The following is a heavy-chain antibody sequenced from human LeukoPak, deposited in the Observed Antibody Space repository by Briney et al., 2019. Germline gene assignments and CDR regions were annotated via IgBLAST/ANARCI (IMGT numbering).Heavy chain of an antibody. CDR2: IFYSGST. CDR1: GGSIRNCY. CDR3: ARGGSSGYDPFDY. J-gene: IGHJ4*02. D-gene: IGHD5-12*01. Sequence: SETLSLTCSVSGGSIRNCYWSWIRQPPGKGLEWIGYIFYSGSTNNNPSLKSRVTISVDTSKNQFSLKLSSVTAADTAVYYCARGGSSGYDPFDYWGQGTLVTVSS. V-gene: IGHV4-59*01.